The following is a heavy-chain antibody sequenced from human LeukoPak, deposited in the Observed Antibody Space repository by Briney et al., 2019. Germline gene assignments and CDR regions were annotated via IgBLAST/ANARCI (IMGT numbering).Heavy chain of an antibody. V-gene: IGHV3-48*03. Sequence: PGGSLRLSCAASGFTFSSFEMNWVRQAPGKGLEWVSYISSSGSTIYYADSVKGRFTVSRDNAKNSLYLQMNSLRAEDTAVYYCARDRVYRDSDYWGQGTLVTVSS. J-gene: IGHJ4*02. CDR3: ARDRVYRDSDY. CDR2: ISSSGSTI. D-gene: IGHD2-2*01. CDR1: GFTFSSFE.